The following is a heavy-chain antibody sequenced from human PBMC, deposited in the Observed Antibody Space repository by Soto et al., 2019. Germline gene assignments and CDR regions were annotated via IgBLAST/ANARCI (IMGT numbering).Heavy chain of an antibody. D-gene: IGHD1-26*01. J-gene: IGHJ4*02. CDR2: INPASDYT. Sequence: QVQLVQSGAEVKKPGASVKVSCKASGYSFTNFAIHWVRQAPGQRLEWMGWINPASDYTRYSQEFEGRVTLTRDTSASTAYMELSSLRSEDTSVYYCARRVGDGQLDFWGQGTLVTVSS. CDR1: GYSFTNFA. CDR3: ARRVGDGQLDF. V-gene: IGHV1-3*01.